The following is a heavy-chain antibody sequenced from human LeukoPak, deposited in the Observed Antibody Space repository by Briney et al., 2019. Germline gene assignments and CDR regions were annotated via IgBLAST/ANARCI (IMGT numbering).Heavy chain of an antibody. J-gene: IGHJ4*02. V-gene: IGHV4-34*01. CDR2: INHSGST. CDR1: GGSFSGYY. D-gene: IGHD5-18*01. CDR3: ARKRGYSYGPLWY. Sequence: SETLSLTCAVYGGSFSGYYWSWIRQPPGKGLEWIGEINHSGSTNYNPSLKSRATISVDTSKNQFSLKLSSVTAADTAVYYCARKRGYSYGPLWYWGQGTLVTVSS.